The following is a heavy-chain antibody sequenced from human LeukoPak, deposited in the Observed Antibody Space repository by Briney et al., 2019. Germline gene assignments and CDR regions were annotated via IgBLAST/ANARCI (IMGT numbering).Heavy chain of an antibody. CDR2: IYYSGST. D-gene: IGHD4-17*01. J-gene: IGHJ3*01. CDR3: ARTYGDYDDAFDV. V-gene: IGHV4-39*01. Sequence: SETLSLTCTVPGGSISSSTYYWGWIRQPPGKWLEWIGSIYYSGSTYNNPSHKSRVTIFVDTSKNQYSLKLSSVTATDTAVYYCARTYGDYDDAFDVWGQGTMVTVSS. CDR1: GGSISSSTYY.